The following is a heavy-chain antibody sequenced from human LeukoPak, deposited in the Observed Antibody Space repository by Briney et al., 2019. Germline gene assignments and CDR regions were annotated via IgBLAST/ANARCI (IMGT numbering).Heavy chain of an antibody. CDR2: ISAGGGST. Sequence: PGGSLRLSCAASGFTLSRYAMTWVRQVPGKGLEWVSSISAGGGSTFYADSVKGRFTISRDTSKNTLFLQMNSLKAADTAVYYCAKDWSDWFDPWGQGTLVTVSS. CDR3: AKDWSDWFDP. J-gene: IGHJ5*02. CDR1: GFTLSRYA. V-gene: IGHV3-23*01.